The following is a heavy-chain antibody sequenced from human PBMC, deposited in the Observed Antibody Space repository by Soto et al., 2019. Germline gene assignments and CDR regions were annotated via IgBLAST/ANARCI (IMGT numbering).Heavy chain of an antibody. V-gene: IGHV5-51*01. CDR2: IYPGDSET. CDR3: ARQFDSLGRMDY. CDR1: GYSFSSYW. Sequence: PGESLKISCKGSGYSFSSYWIGWVRQMPGKGLEWMAIIYPGDSETRYSPSFQGQVTISVDKSISTAYLQWSSLKASDTAMYYCARQFDSLGRMDYWGQGTKVTVSS. J-gene: IGHJ6*02.